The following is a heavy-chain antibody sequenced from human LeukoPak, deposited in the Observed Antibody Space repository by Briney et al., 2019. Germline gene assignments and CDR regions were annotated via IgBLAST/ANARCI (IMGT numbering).Heavy chain of an antibody. CDR3: ARLSTVTTSFDY. CDR2: IYYSGTT. J-gene: IGHJ4*02. Sequence: SETLSLTCTVSGGSISGYYWSWIRQPPGKGLEWIGYIYYSGTTSYNPSLNSRVTMSVDTSKNQFSLKLSSVTAADTAVYYCARLSTVTTSFDYWGQGTLVTVSS. V-gene: IGHV4-59*12. CDR1: GGSISGYY. D-gene: IGHD4-17*01.